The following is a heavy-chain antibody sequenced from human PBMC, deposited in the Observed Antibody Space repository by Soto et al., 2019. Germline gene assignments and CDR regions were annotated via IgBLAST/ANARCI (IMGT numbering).Heavy chain of an antibody. CDR1: GYTFTSYY. Sequence: QVRLVQSGAEVKKPGASVKVSCKASGYTFTSYYMHWVRQAPGQGLEWMGIINPSGGSTSYAQKFHSRTTMTSNTSTSTVYMELSSLSSEDTAVYYGAKDASGSSGFDIWGQGTMVTVSS. J-gene: IGHJ3*02. D-gene: IGHD6-6*01. V-gene: IGHV1-46*01. CDR3: AKDASGSSGFDI. CDR2: INPSGGST.